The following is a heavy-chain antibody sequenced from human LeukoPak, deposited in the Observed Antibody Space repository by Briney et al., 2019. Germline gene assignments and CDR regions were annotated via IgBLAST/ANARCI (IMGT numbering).Heavy chain of an antibody. CDR2: MSPNSGNT. CDR3: ARGIVVVPVYYYYYYMDV. Sequence: ASVKVSCKASGYTFTSYDINWVRQATGQGLEWMGWMSPNSGNTGYAQKFQGRVTMTRNTSISTAYMELSRLRSDDTAVYYCARGIVVVPVYYYYYYMDVWGKGTTVTVSS. J-gene: IGHJ6*03. V-gene: IGHV1-8*01. D-gene: IGHD2-2*01. CDR1: GYTFTSYD.